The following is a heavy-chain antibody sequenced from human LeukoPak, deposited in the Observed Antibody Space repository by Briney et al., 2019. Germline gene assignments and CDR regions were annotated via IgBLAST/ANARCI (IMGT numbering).Heavy chain of an antibody. CDR2: INPNSGGT. CDR1: GYTFTGYY. Sequence: ASVKVSCKASGYTFTGYYMHWVRQAPGQGLEWMGWINPNSGGTNYAQKFQGRVTMTRDTSISTAYMELSRLRSDDTAVYYCARAWDIVVVVAATRFDYWGQGTLVTVSS. J-gene: IGHJ4*02. V-gene: IGHV1-2*02. D-gene: IGHD2-15*01. CDR3: ARAWDIVVVVAATRFDY.